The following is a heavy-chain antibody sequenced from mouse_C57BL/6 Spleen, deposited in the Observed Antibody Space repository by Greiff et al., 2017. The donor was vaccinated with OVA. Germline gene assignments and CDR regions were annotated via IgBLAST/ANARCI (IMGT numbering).Heavy chain of an antibody. Sequence: VKLMESGPELVKPGASVKISCKASGYAFSSSWMNWVKQRPGKGLEWIGRIYPGDGDTNYNGKFKGKATLTADKSSSTAYMQLSSLTSEDSAVYFCAMYSNYGYFDVWGTGTTVTVSS. CDR2: IYPGDGDT. CDR1: GYAFSSSW. D-gene: IGHD2-5*01. CDR3: AMYSNYGYFDV. V-gene: IGHV1-82*01. J-gene: IGHJ1*03.